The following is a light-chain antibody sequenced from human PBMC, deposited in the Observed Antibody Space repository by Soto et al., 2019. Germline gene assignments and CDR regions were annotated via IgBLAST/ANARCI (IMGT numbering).Light chain of an antibody. CDR1: SSDVGGYDF. J-gene: IGLJ1*01. V-gene: IGLV2-14*01. CDR2: EVT. Sequence: QSALTQPASVSGSPGQSITISCTGTSSDVGGYDFVSWYRQYPGQAPKILIYEVTHRPSGVPDRFSGSKSGNTASLTISGLQAGDEADYYCSSYTITSSPVFGPGTKVTVL. CDR3: SSYTITSSPV.